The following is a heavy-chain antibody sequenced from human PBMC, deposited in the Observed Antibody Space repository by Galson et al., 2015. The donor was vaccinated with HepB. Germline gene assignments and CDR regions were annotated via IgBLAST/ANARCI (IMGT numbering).Heavy chain of an antibody. CDR1: GFTVSSNY. CDR3: ARDKGYSSGSNWGYYYYGMDV. D-gene: IGHD6-19*01. Sequence: SLRLSCAASGFTVSSNYMSWVRQAPGKGLEWVSVIYSGGSTYYADSVKGRFTISRDNSKNTLYLQMNSQRAEDTAVYYCARDKGYSSGSNWGYYYYGMDVWGQGTTVTVSS. J-gene: IGHJ6*02. CDR2: IYSGGST. V-gene: IGHV3-66*01.